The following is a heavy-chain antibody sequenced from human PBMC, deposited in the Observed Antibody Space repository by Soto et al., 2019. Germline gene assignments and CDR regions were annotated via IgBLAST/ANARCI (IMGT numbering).Heavy chain of an antibody. CDR1: GFTFSSYS. CDR3: ARAVSFLGWFDP. V-gene: IGHV3-21*01. D-gene: IGHD2-2*01. Sequence: EVQLVESGGGLVKPGGSLRLSCAASGFTFSSYSMNWVRQAPGKGLEWVSSISSSSSYIYYADSVKGRFTISRDNAKNSLYLQMNSLRAEDTAVYYCARAVSFLGWFDPGGQGTLVTVSA. J-gene: IGHJ5*02. CDR2: ISSSSSYI.